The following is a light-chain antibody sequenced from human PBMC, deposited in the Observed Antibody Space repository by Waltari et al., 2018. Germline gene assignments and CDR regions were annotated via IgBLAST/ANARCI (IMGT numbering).Light chain of an antibody. CDR1: ISDLGAYNF. Sequence: QSALTQPASGSGSPGQSITISCTGTISDLGAYNFVSWYQKHPGKAPKVMIYDVNNRPSGVSSRFSGSKSGNTASLTISGLQAEDEADYYCSSYTTGSTRYVFGSGTKVTVL. J-gene: IGLJ1*01. V-gene: IGLV2-14*03. CDR2: DVN. CDR3: SSYTTGSTRYV.